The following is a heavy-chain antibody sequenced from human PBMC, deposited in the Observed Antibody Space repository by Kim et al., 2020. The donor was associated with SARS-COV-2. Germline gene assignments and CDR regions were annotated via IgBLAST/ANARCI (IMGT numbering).Heavy chain of an antibody. Sequence: SQTLSLTCAISGDSVSSNSAAWNWIRQSPSRGLEWLGRTYYRSKWYNDYAVSVKSRITINPDTSKNQFSLQLNSVTPEDTAVYYCARDGPLSSGTGNGMDVWGQGTTVTVSS. D-gene: IGHD6-19*01. V-gene: IGHV6-1*01. CDR1: GDSVSSNSAA. CDR2: TYYRSKWYN. CDR3: ARDGPLSSGTGNGMDV. J-gene: IGHJ6*02.